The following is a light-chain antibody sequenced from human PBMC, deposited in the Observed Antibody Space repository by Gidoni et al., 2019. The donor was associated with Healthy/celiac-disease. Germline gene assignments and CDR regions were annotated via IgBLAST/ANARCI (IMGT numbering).Light chain of an antibody. J-gene: IGKJ5*01. CDR2: GAS. CDR1: QSVRSSY. Sequence: DIVLTQSPGTLSLSPGESATLSCRASQSVRSSYLAWYQQTPGQAPRLLIYGASSRATGIPDRFSGSGSGTDFTLTISRLEPEDFAVYYCQQYGSSPPTTFGQGTRLEIK. V-gene: IGKV3-20*01. CDR3: QQYGSSPPTT.